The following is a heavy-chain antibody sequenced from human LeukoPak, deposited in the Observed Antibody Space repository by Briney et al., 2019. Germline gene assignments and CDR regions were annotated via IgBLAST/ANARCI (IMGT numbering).Heavy chain of an antibody. V-gene: IGHV3-33*01. CDR3: ARSTSSEYDIYHFDY. CDR1: GFTFSDYG. Sequence: PGRSLRLSCAASGFTFSDYGMHWVRQAPGKGLEWVAVIWYDGSNKYYADSVKGRFTISRDNSRNTLYLQMNSLRAEDTAVYYCARSTSSEYDIYHFDYWGQGTLVTVSS. J-gene: IGHJ4*02. D-gene: IGHD3-9*01. CDR2: IWYDGSNK.